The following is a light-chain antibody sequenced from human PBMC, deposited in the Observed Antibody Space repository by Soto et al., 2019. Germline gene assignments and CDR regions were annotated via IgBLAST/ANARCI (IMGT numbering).Light chain of an antibody. CDR3: QHCEHPRT. J-gene: IGKJ1*01. CDR1: QSISSW. V-gene: IGKV1-5*01. CDR2: DAS. Sequence: EIPMTQPPATLSASEGDGVTVTCRASQSISSWLAWYQQKPGKAPKLLIYDASSLESGVPSRFSGSGTGTEFTLTISNPQSDAFETYDLQHCEHPRTFGQGTKVDTK.